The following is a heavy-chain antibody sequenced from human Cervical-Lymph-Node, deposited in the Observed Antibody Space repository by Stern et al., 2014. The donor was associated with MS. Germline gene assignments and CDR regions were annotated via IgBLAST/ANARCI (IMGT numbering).Heavy chain of an antibody. CDR2: IYPGDSGT. Sequence: EMQLVESGAEVKKPGESLKISCKGSGYSFTSYWIGWVRQMPGKGLEWMGIIYPGDSGTRYSPSFQGQVHIPADKALSTAYLQLSSLKASDPALYYCASWGEASNYFDYWGQGTLVTVSS. V-gene: IGHV5-51*01. CDR1: GYSFTSYW. D-gene: IGHD3-16*01. CDR3: ASWGEASNYFDY. J-gene: IGHJ4*02.